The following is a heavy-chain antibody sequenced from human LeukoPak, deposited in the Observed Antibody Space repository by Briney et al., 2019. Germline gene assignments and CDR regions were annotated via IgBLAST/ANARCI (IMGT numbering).Heavy chain of an antibody. V-gene: IGHV4-39*07. Sequence: SETLSLTCTVSGGPISSSIYYWGWIRQPPGKGLEWIGSIYYSGNTYYKSSLKSRVTISVDTSKNQFSLKLSSVTAADTAVYYCARDRLVYSRSLYYFDYWGQGTLVTVSS. J-gene: IGHJ4*02. D-gene: IGHD2-8*01. CDR3: ARDRLVYSRSLYYFDY. CDR1: GGPISSSIYY. CDR2: IYYSGNT.